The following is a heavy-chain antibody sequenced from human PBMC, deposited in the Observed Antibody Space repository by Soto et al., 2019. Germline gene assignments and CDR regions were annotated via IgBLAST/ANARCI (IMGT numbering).Heavy chain of an antibody. Sequence: EMQLLESGGGLVQPGGSLRLSCTASGFTFSSSAMSWVRQAPGKGLEWVSVITTSDDTTYYADSVKGRFTISRDNSKNTLFLHMNSLRADDTAIYYCAKGRGPSISCFDYWGQGTLVSVSS. CDR3: AKGRGPSISCFDY. CDR2: ITTSDDTT. J-gene: IGHJ4*02. D-gene: IGHD2-2*01. V-gene: IGHV3-23*01. CDR1: GFTFSSSA.